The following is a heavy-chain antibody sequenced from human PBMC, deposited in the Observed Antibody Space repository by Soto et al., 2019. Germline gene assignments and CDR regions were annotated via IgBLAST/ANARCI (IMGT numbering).Heavy chain of an antibody. J-gene: IGHJ2*01. V-gene: IGHV3-23*01. CDR2: ISGSGGST. CDR1: GFTFSSYA. D-gene: IGHD3-3*01. CDR3: AKDAASGITSFDL. Sequence: PGGSLRLSCAASGFTFSSYAMSWVRQAPGKGLEWVSTISGSGGSTYYADSVKGRFTISRDNSKNTLYLQMNSLRAEDTVLYYCAKDAASGITSFDLWGRGTRVTVSS.